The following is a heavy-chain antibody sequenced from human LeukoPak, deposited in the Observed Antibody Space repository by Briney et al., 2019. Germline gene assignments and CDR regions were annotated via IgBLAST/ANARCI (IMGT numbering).Heavy chain of an antibody. CDR3: ARVSGTSHSPEVFDS. D-gene: IGHD4-23*01. V-gene: IGHV3-74*01. CDR1: GFTFSSYW. CDR2: IKTDGSST. J-gene: IGHJ4*02. Sequence: GGSLGLSCAASGFTFSSYWMHWVRQAPGKGLVWVSRIKTDGSSTNYADSVKGRFTISRDNAKNTLYLQMNSLRAQDTAVYYCARVSGTSHSPEVFDSWGQGTLVTVSS.